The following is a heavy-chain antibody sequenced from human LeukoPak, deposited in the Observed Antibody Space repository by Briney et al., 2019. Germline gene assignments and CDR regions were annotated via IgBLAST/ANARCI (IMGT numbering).Heavy chain of an antibody. J-gene: IGHJ4*02. CDR2: ISGSGGST. D-gene: IGHD6-25*01. CDR3: AKDGMSSGSFDY. V-gene: IGHV3-23*01. Sequence: PGGSLRLSCAASGFTFSSYAMRWVRQAPGKGLEWVSAISGSGGSTYYADSVKGRFTISRDNSKNTLYLQMNSLRAEDTAVYYCAKDGMSSGSFDYWGQGTLVTVSS. CDR1: GFTFSSYA.